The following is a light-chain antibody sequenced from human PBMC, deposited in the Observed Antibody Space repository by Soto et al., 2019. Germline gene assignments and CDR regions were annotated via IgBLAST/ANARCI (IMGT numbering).Light chain of an antibody. Sequence: QSVLTQPPSMSGAPGQRVTISCTGSSSNIGAGYDVHWYQQHPGTAPKLLIFDNNKRPSGVPDRFSGSKSDTSASLAIPGLPAEDEADYYCQSFDTSLSGFVVFGGGTKLTVL. J-gene: IGLJ2*01. CDR1: SSNIGAGYD. CDR2: DNN. CDR3: QSFDTSLSGFVV. V-gene: IGLV1-40*01.